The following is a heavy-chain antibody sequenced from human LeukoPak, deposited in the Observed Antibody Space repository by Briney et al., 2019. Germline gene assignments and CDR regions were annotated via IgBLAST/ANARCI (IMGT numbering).Heavy chain of an antibody. CDR1: RFTFSSYG. D-gene: IGHD3-10*01. Sequence: GSLRLSCAPSRFTFSSYGMHWVRQAPGKGLEWVAVISYDGSNKYYADSVKGRFTISRDNSKNTLYLQMNSLRAEDTAVYYCAKSTGPTVLIWLGESRPFDIWGQGTMVTVSS. J-gene: IGHJ3*02. CDR2: ISYDGSNK. V-gene: IGHV3-30*18. CDR3: AKSTGPTVLIWLGESRPFDI.